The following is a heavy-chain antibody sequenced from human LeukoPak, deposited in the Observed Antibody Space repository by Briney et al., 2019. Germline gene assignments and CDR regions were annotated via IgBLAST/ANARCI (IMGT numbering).Heavy chain of an antibody. V-gene: IGHV1-69*02. D-gene: IGHD3-3*01. CDR2: IIPILGIA. CDR1: GYTFTGYY. CDR3: ASFQYYDFWSGYPPSTGVYGMDV. Sequence: SVKVSCKASGYTFTGYYMHWVRQAPGQGLEWMGRIIPILGIANYAQKFQGRVTITADKSTSTAYMELSSLRSEDTAVYYCASFQYYDFWSGYPPSTGVYGMDVWGQGTTVTVSS. J-gene: IGHJ6*02.